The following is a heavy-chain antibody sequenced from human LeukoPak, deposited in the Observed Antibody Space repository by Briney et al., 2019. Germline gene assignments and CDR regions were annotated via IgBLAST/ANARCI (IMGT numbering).Heavy chain of an antibody. Sequence: GGSPRLSCAASGFTVSSNYMSWVRQAPGKGLEWVSVIYSGDSTYYTDSVKGRFTISRDNSKNTLYLQMNNLRAEDTAVYYCARDTALDYWGQGTLVTVSS. CDR1: GFTVSSNY. CDR3: ARDTALDY. J-gene: IGHJ4*02. CDR2: IYSGDST. D-gene: IGHD4-17*01. V-gene: IGHV3-53*01.